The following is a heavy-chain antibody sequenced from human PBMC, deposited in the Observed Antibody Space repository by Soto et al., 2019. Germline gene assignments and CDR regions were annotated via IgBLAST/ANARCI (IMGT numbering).Heavy chain of an antibody. CDR2: ISGSSSYI. Sequence: GGSLRLSCAASGSTFSSYSMNWVRQAPGKGLEWVSSISGSSSYIYYADSVKGRFTISRDNAKNSLYLQMTSLRAEDTAVYYCSGGVPADNNYYYYYAMDVWGQGTTVTVSS. CDR3: SGGVPADNNYYYYYAMDV. D-gene: IGHD2-2*01. CDR1: GSTFSSYS. V-gene: IGHV3-21*01. J-gene: IGHJ6*02.